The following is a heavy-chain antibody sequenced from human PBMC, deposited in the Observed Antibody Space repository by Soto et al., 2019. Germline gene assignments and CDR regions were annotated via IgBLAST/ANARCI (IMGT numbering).Heavy chain of an antibody. V-gene: IGHV3-21*01. CDR1: GFIFSSYT. J-gene: IGHJ4*02. CDR3: ARGWLRDPWMY. CDR2: ISASSTYI. D-gene: IGHD5-12*01. Sequence: EVQLVESGGGLVKPGGSLRLSCAASGFIFSSYTMNWVLQAPGKGLEWVASISASSTYIYYADSLKGRFTISRDNAYNSLYLQMNSLRGEDTAVYYCARGWLRDPWMYWGQGTLVTVSS.